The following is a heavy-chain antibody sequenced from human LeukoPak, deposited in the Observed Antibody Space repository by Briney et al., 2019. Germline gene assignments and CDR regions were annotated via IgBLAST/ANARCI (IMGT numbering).Heavy chain of an antibody. Sequence: PRRSLRLSCAASGFTFSSYSMNWVRQAPGKGLEWVSSISSSSVYMYYADSVKGRFTISRDSAKNSLYLQMNSLRVEDTAVYYCAKAVPKAVVTPSFDYWGQGTLVTVSS. CDR3: AKAVPKAVVTPSFDY. V-gene: IGHV3-21*04. J-gene: IGHJ4*02. D-gene: IGHD4-23*01. CDR1: GFTFSSYS. CDR2: ISSSSVYM.